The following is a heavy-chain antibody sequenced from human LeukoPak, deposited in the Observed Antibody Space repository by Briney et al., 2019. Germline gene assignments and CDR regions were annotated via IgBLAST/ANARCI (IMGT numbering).Heavy chain of an antibody. D-gene: IGHD3-22*01. CDR3: ATYSDSTGYFKEVYPM. Sequence: GGSLRVACLNSGFTFSRYSKNWVRQAPGKGLEWVAYISSNSKTIYYGDSVKGRFAISRDNGKNFLHLQMTSLRVEDTAVYYCATYSDSTGYFKEVYPMWGQGTLVTVSS. J-gene: IGHJ3*02. V-gene: IGHV3-48*01. CDR2: ISSNSKTI. CDR1: GFTFSRYS.